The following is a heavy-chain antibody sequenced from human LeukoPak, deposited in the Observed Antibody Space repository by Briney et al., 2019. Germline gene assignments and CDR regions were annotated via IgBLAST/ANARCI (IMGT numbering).Heavy chain of an antibody. CDR1: GFTFSSYS. J-gene: IGHJ5*02. Sequence: GGSLRLSCAASGFTFSSYSMNWVRQAPGKGLEWVSSISSSSSYIYYADSVKGRFTISRDNAKNSLYLQMNSLRAEDTAVYYCAKVPRQHDNWFDPWGQGTLVTVSS. V-gene: IGHV3-21*01. CDR2: ISSSSSYI. D-gene: IGHD6-13*01. CDR3: AKVPRQHDNWFDP.